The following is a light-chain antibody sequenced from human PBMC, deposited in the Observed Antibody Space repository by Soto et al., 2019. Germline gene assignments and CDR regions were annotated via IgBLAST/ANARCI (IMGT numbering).Light chain of an antibody. V-gene: IGLV1-47*02. J-gene: IGLJ2*01. CDR3: AAWDDSLSGYVV. CDR2: CNN. Sequence: QLVLTQPPSASGTPGQRVTISCSGSTSNIGSNYVYWYQQIPGTAPKLLICCNNQRPSGVPDRFSISKSGTSASLAISGLRSGDEADYYCAAWDDSLSGYVVFGGGTKLTVL. CDR1: TSNIGSNY.